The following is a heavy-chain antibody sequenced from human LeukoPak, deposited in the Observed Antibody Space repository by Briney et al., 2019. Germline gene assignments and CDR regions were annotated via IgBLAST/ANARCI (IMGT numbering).Heavy chain of an antibody. V-gene: IGHV1-18*01. J-gene: IGHJ4*02. D-gene: IGHD2-2*02. CDR1: GYTFTSYG. Sequence: GASVKVSCKASGYTFTSYGISWVRQAPGQGLEWMGWISAYNGNTNYAQKLQGRVTMTTDTSTSTAYMELRSLRSDDTAVYYCARDGPGRGYCSSTSCYTGLDYWGQGTLVTVSS. CDR3: ARDGPGRGYCSSTSCYTGLDY. CDR2: ISAYNGNT.